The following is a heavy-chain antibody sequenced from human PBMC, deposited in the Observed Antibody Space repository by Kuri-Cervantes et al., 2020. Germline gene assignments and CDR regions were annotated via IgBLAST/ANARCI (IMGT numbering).Heavy chain of an antibody. CDR3: ARGSLITGTRWFDP. CDR1: GYTFTGYY. Sequence: ASVKVSCKASGYTFTGYYMHWVRQAPGQGLEWMGWINPNSGGTNYAQKFQGRVTMTRDTSISKAYMELSRLRSDDTAVYYCARGSLITGTRWFDPWGQGTLVTVSS. V-gene: IGHV1-2*02. D-gene: IGHD1-7*01. CDR2: INPNSGGT. J-gene: IGHJ5*02.